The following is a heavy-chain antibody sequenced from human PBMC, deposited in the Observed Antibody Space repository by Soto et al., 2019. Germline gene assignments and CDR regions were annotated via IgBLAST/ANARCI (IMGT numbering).Heavy chain of an antibody. V-gene: IGHV3-72*01. J-gene: IGHJ5*02. CDR3: TTGGLSSAYRRSRRYDL. D-gene: IGHD2-21*01. Sequence: EVQLVESGGALVQPGESLRLSCAASGFTFSDHYMYWIRQASGKGQESVGCAKHKANSYGSKYAASVKGRPSMGRDDYGFSSYLQINCLETEDTGVYYCTTGGLSSAYRRSRRYDLWRNRTLV. CDR1: GFTFSDHY. CDR2: AKHKANSYGS.